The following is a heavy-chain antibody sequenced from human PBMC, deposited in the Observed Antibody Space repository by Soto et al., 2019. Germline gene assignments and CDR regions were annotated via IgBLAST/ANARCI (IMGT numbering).Heavy chain of an antibody. CDR3: AQAGVGRNFFDY. V-gene: IGHV1-69*02. J-gene: IGHJ4*02. CDR2: FIPILGIA. CDR1: GGTFTSYT. Sequence: QVQLVQSGAEVKKPGSSVKVSCKASGGTFTSYTISWVRQAPGQGLEWMGRFIPILGIANYAQKFQGRVTITADKSTSTAYMELSSLRSEDTAVYYCAQAGVGRNFFDYWGQGTLVTVSS. D-gene: IGHD1-26*01.